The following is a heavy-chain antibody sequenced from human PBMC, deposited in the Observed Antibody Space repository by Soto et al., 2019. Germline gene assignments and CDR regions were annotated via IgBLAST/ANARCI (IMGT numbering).Heavy chain of an antibody. Sequence: QITLKESGPTLVKPTQTLTLTYTFSGFSLSSTRVAVGWIRQPPGKALEWLALIYWDDDKRYSPFLKSRLTITQDTSKNQVVLTMTNMDPVDTATYYCAHSVVAGLGYYFEYWGQGTLVTVSS. V-gene: IGHV2-5*02. J-gene: IGHJ4*02. CDR2: IYWDDDK. CDR3: AHSVVAGLGYYFEY. CDR1: GFSLSSTRVA. D-gene: IGHD6-19*01.